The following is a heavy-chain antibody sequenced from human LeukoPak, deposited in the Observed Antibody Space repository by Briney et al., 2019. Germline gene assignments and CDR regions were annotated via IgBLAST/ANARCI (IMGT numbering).Heavy chain of an antibody. D-gene: IGHD4-17*01. Sequence: SGTLSHTCTVSVYSISRGYYWAWFRQPPGKGLEWFGSFYHSGSTYYNPSLKSRVTISVDTSKIQFALKLSSVAAADTSVYDCERANDYGDPRPRYMHFWGKGTTVTVSS. V-gene: IGHV4-38-2*02. CDR3: ERANDYGDPRPRYMHF. CDR2: FYHSGST. CDR1: VYSISRGYY. J-gene: IGHJ6*03.